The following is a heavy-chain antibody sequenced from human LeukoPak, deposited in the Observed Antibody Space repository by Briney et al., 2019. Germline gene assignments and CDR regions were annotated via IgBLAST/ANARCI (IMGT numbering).Heavy chain of an antibody. CDR3: ATTPTTYYYDSSGYRY. V-gene: IGHV1-24*01. J-gene: IGHJ4*02. CDR1: GYTLTELS. Sequence: ASVKVSCKVSGYTLTELSMHWVRQAPGKGLEWMGGFVPEDGETIYAQKFQGRVTMTEDTSTDTAYMELSSLRSEDTAVYYCATTPTTYYYDSSGYRYWGQGTLVTVSS. D-gene: IGHD3-22*01. CDR2: FVPEDGET.